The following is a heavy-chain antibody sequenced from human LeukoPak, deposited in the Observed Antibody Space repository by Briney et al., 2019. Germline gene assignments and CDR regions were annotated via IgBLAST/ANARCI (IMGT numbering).Heavy chain of an antibody. V-gene: IGHV4-59*08. D-gene: IGHD1-26*01. CDR2: IYYSGTT. CDR3: ARHGGSHFYY. Sequence: SETLSLTCTVSGGSISNYYWSWIRQAPGKGLEWIGYIYYSGTTKYNPSLMSRVTISVDTSKNQFSLRLSSVAAGDTAVYYCARHGGSHFYYRGQGTLVTVSS. J-gene: IGHJ4*02. CDR1: GGSISNYY.